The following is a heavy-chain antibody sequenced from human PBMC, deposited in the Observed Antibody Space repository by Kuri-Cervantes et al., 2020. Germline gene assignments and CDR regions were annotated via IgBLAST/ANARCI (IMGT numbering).Heavy chain of an antibody. CDR3: ASGGYDTSSFDY. V-gene: IGHV1-46*01. CDR1: GYTFTSYY. D-gene: IGHD3-22*01. Sequence: ASVKVSCKASGYTFTSYYMHWVRQAPGQGLEWMGIINPSGGSTNYAEKFQSRVTMTRDTSTSTVYMELSSLRSEDTAVYYCASGGYDTSSFDYWGQGTLVTVSS. CDR2: INPSGGST. J-gene: IGHJ4*02.